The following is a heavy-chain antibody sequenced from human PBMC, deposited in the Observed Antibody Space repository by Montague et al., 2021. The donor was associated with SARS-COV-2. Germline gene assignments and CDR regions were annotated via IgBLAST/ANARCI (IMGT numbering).Heavy chain of an antibody. V-gene: IGHV4-4*07. CDR3: ARTPTSPLSLDS. CDR2: VTTSGTT. J-gene: IGHJ4*02. D-gene: IGHD1-1*01. CDR1: GGSITGFS. Sequence: SETLSLTCAVSGGSITGFSWSWVRQPAGKGLEWIGRVTTSGTTNYSPSLRSRVTMSVDTSKNQFSLNLNSVTAADTAIYYCARTPTSPLSLDSWGQGTLVTASP.